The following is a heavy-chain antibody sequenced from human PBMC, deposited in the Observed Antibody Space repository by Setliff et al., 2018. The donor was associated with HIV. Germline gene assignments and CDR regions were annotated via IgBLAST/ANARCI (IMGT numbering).Heavy chain of an antibody. J-gene: IGHJ3*01. CDR3: ARREYNYVPRAFDL. CDR2: ITYDATRT. D-gene: IGHD3-10*02. Sequence: GGSLRLSCVTSGFTFTKYGLHWVRQAPGKGLEWVSVITYDATRTSYADSVKGRFTISTDNAKNSVFLQMDSLRAEDTAVYYCARREYNYVPRAFDLWGQGTMVT. V-gene: IGHV3-30*03. CDR1: GFTFTKYG.